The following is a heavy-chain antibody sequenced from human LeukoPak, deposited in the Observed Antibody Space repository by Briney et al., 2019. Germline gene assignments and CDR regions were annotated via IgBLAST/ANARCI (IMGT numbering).Heavy chain of an antibody. Sequence: SGPTLVNPTQTLTLTCTFSGFSLSTSGVGVGWIRQPPGKALEWLALIYWNDDKRYSPSLKSRLTITKDTSKNQVVLTMTNMDPVDTATYYCALGVDHCSGGSCYPYYFDYWGQGTLVTVSS. V-gene: IGHV2-5*01. CDR1: GFSLSTSGVG. CDR2: IYWNDDK. CDR3: ALGVDHCSGGSCYPYYFDY. J-gene: IGHJ4*02. D-gene: IGHD2-15*01.